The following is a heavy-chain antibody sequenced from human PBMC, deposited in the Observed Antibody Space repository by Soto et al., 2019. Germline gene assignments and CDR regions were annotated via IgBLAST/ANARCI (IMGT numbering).Heavy chain of an antibody. Sequence: EVQLVESGGGLIKPGESLRLSCAASGFTFSNAWMNWVRQAPGKGLEWVGRIRSKTDGGTTDYAAPVKGRFSISRDDSKNTLYLQMNSLKTEDTAVYYCTTVGSSWYRGCYWGQGTLVTVSS. CDR1: GFTFSNAW. CDR2: IRSKTDGGTT. D-gene: IGHD6-13*01. V-gene: IGHV3-15*07. J-gene: IGHJ4*02. CDR3: TTVGSSWYRGCY.